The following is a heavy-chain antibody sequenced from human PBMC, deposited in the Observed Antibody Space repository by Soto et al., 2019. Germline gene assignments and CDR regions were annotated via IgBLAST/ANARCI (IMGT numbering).Heavy chain of an antibody. D-gene: IGHD3-3*01. CDR3: AKGAYDFWNYLDP. CDR1: GFSFSTYG. V-gene: IGHV3-30*18. Sequence: PGGSLRLSCAASGFSFSTYGMYWVRQAPGKGLEWASIVSSDGSKKYYSDSVKGRFTISRDNSKNTLYLQMESLRVEDTAVYYCAKGAYDFWNYLDPWGQGTLVTVSS. J-gene: IGHJ5*02. CDR2: VSSDGSKK.